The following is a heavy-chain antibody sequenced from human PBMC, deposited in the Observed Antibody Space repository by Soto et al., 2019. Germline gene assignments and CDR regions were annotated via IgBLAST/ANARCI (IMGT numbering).Heavy chain of an antibody. D-gene: IGHD3-3*01. CDR2: IYYSGST. V-gene: IGHV4-59*01. J-gene: IGHJ6*02. Sequence: TLSLTCPVSGGSISSYYWSWIRQPPGKGLEWIGYIYYSGSTNYNPSLKSRVTISVDTSKNQFSLKLSSVTAADTAVYYCARDRGYYDFWSGSYYYYGMDVWGQGTTVTVSS. CDR3: ARDRGYYDFWSGSYYYYGMDV. CDR1: GGSISSYY.